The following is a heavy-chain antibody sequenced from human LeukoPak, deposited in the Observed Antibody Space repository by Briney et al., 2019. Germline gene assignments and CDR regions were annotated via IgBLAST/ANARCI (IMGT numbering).Heavy chain of an antibody. V-gene: IGHV3-74*01. J-gene: IGHJ4*02. Sequence: GRSLRLSCAASGFIFSSHWMHWVRQAPGKGPVWVSRVKGDGTFTNYADSVYGRFTISRDNAKNTLYLHMHSLRAEDTAVYYCVRDGDDFNFDYWGQGNLVTVSS. CDR1: GFIFSSHW. CDR2: VKGDGTFT. CDR3: VRDGDDFNFDY. D-gene: IGHD5-24*01.